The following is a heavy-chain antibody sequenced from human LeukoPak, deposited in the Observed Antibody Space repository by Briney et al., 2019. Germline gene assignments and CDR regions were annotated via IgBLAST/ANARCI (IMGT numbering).Heavy chain of an antibody. CDR2: IYYSGST. Sequence: SETLSLTCTVSSGSVSSGSYYWSWIRQPPGKGLEWIGYIYYSGSTNYNPSLKSRATISVDTSKNQFSLKLSSVTAADTAVYYCARVKIMGGSYYLGFDPWGQGTLVTVSS. V-gene: IGHV4-61*01. D-gene: IGHD1-26*01. CDR3: ARVKIMGGSYYLGFDP. J-gene: IGHJ5*02. CDR1: SGSVSSGSYY.